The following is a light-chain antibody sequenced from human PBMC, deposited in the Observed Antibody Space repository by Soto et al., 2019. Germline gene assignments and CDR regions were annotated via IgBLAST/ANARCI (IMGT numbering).Light chain of an antibody. CDR2: EAS. CDR1: QTVRNNY. CDR3: QQFSSYPLT. Sequence: VLTQSPGTLSLSPGERATLSCRASQTVRNNYLARYQQKPGQAPRLLIYEASSRATGIPDRFSGGGSGTDFTLTISRLEPEDFAVYYCQQFSSYPLTFGGGTKV. V-gene: IGKV3-20*01. J-gene: IGKJ4*01.